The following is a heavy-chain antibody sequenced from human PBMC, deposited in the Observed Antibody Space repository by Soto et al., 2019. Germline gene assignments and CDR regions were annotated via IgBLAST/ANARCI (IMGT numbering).Heavy chain of an antibody. J-gene: IGHJ4*02. V-gene: IGHV1-18*01. D-gene: IGHD3-10*01. CDR1: GYTFTSYG. Sequence: QVHLVQSGAEVKKPGASVKVSCKASGYTFTSYGITWVRQAPGQGLEWMGWISAHNGNTDYAQKLQGRLIVTRDTSTSTAYMELRSLRSDDTVVYYCARGRFGDYWGQGALVTVSS. CDR3: ARGRFGDY. CDR2: ISAHNGNT.